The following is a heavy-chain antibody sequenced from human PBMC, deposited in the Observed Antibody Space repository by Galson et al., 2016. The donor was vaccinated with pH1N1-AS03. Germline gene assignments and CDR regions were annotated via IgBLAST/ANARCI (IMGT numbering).Heavy chain of an antibody. CDR3: ARDAKKAYSGFDFWFDH. D-gene: IGHD5-12*01. Sequence: SLRLSCAASGFTFSDYSMNWVRQAPGKGLEWISYITGDGTTMYADSVKGRFTISRDNAKNSVLLQMNSLRAEDTALYYCARDAKKAYSGFDFWFDHWGQGTLVTVSS. V-gene: IGHV3-48*01. CDR1: GFTFSDYS. J-gene: IGHJ5*02. CDR2: ITGDGTTM.